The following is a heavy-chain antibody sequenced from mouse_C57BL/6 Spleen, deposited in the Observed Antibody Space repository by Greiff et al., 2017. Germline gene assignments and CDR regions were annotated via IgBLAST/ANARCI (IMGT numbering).Heavy chain of an antibody. D-gene: IGHD1-1*01. CDR1: GYTFTSYW. V-gene: IGHV1-52*01. J-gene: IGHJ1*03. CDR2: IDPSDSDT. Sequence: QVQLQQSGAELVRPGSSVKLSCKASGYTFTSYWMHWVKQRPIQGLEWIGNIDPSDSDTHYNQKFKDKVTLTVDKSSSTAYMQLSSLTSEDSAVXYCARFYGSSSRGYFDVWGTRPTVTGS. CDR3: ARFYGSSSRGYFDV.